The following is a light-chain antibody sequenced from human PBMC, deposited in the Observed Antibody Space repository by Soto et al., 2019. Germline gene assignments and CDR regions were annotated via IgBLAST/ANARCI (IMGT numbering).Light chain of an antibody. Sequence: DIMMTQYANSLHVTPGEPAYISCRSSQSLLHSNGYNYLDWYLQKPGQSPQLLIYLGPNRASGVPDRFSGSGSGTDVTLKISRVEAEDVGVYYCMQPLQSWTFGQGTKVDI. CDR2: LGP. V-gene: IGKV2-28*01. CDR3: MQPLQSWT. J-gene: IGKJ1*01. CDR1: QSLLHSNGYNY.